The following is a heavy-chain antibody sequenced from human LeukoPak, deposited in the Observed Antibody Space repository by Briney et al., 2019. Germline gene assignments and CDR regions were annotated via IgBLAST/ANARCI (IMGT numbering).Heavy chain of an antibody. CDR3: AKVGFSENEWLLYSDH. V-gene: IGHV3-23*01. CDR2: ISGSSGHT. CDR1: GLTFSSYA. J-gene: IGHJ4*02. Sequence: GGSLRLSCAPSGLTFSSYAMSWVRQAPGKGLEWVSAISGSSGHTYYADSVKGRFTISRDNSKNTLYLQMNSLRAEDTAVYYCAKVGFSENEWLLYSDHWGQGTLVTVSS. D-gene: IGHD3-3*01.